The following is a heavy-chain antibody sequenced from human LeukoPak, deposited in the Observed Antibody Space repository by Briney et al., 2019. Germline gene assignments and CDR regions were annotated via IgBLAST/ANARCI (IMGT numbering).Heavy chain of an antibody. V-gene: IGHV3-74*01. CDR1: KFTLHTYL. Sequence: GGSLRLSCAGSKFTLHTYLMSWVRQAPGKGLVWVSRINGDGSNRIYADSVKGRFTISRDNAKNTVYLEMNSLRAEDTAVYYCARDPEVYTSGGIIVPVFVYWGQGTLVTVSS. D-gene: IGHD3-16*02. CDR3: ARDPEVYTSGGIIVPVFVY. CDR2: INGDGSNR. J-gene: IGHJ4*02.